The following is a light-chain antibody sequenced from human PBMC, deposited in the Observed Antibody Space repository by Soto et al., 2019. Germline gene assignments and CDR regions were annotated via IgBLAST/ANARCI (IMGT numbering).Light chain of an antibody. CDR1: QSVSSSY. V-gene: IGKV3-20*01. J-gene: IGKJ1*01. CDR2: GAS. CDR3: QQYGSSPWT. Sequence: IVLTQSPVTLSLSPGERATLSCRASQSVSSSYLAWYQQKPGQAPRLLIYGASRRATGIPDRFSGSGSGTDFTLTISRLEPEDFAVYYCQQYGSSPWTFGHGTKVEIK.